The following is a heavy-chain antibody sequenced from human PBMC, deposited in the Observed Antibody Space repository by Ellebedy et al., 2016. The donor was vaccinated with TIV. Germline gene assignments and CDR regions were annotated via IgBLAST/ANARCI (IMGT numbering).Heavy chain of an antibody. V-gene: IGHV3-30-3*02. Sequence: GESLKISXAASGFTFSSYAMHWVRQAPGKGLEWVAVISYDGSDKYYADSVKGRFTISRDNSKNTLYLQMNSLRAEDTAVYYCAKNDVAAMMVYYYYGMDVWGQGTTVTVSS. CDR3: AKNDVAAMMVYYYYGMDV. CDR2: ISYDGSDK. J-gene: IGHJ6*02. D-gene: IGHD2-15*01. CDR1: GFTFSSYA.